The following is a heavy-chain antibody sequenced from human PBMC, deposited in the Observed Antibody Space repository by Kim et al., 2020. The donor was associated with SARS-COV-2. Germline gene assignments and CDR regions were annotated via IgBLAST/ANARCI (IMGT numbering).Heavy chain of an antibody. V-gene: IGHV3-11*01. D-gene: IGHD3-10*01. CDR3: ARDSEVTRFRELFGDLPNWFAP. CDR2: ISSSGSTI. Sequence: GGSLRLSCAASGFTFSDYYMSWIRQAPGKGLEWVSYISSSGSTIYYADSVKGRFTISRDNAKNSLYLQMNSLRAEDTAVYYCARDSEVTRFRELFGDLPNWFAPWGQGTLVTVSS. CDR1: GFTFSDYY. J-gene: IGHJ5*02.